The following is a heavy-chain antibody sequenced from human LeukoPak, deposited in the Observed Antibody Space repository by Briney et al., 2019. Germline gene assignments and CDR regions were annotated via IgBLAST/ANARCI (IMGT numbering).Heavy chain of an antibody. J-gene: IGHJ2*01. CDR1: GLTFSRYS. V-gene: IGHV3-21*01. CDR2: ISSGSSYI. CDR3: AGSDTIGYSPREWDYWYFDL. Sequence: GGSLRLSCAASGLTFSRYSMNWVRQAPGKGLEWVSSISSGSSYIYYADSVKGRFTISRDNAKKSLYLQMNSLRDEDTAVYYRAGSDTIGYSPREWDYWYFDLWGRGTLVTVSS. D-gene: IGHD3-22*01.